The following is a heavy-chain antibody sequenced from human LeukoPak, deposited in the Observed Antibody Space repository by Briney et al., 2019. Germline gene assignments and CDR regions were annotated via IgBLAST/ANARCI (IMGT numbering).Heavy chain of an antibody. V-gene: IGHV1-2*02. J-gene: IGHJ1*01. Sequence: ASVKVPCKASGYTFTGYYMHWVRQAPGQRLEWMGWINPNSGVTHNAQKFQGRVTMTRDTSISTAYMELSRLRSDDTAVYYCAREPSYCSSTSCYQEYFQHWGQGTLVTVSS. D-gene: IGHD2-2*01. CDR2: INPNSGVT. CDR1: GYTFTGYY. CDR3: AREPSYCSSTSCYQEYFQH.